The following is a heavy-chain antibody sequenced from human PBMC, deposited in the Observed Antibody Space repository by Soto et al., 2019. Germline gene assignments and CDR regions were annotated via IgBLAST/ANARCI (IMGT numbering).Heavy chain of an antibody. J-gene: IGHJ4*02. CDR3: ARTLYGDDVDF. CDR2: MNPNSGKT. Sequence: QVQLVQSGAEVKKPGASVKVSCKASGYTFTSYDINWMRQATGQGLEWMGWMNPNSGKTGYAQKFQGRVTMTRNSSISTAYMWLSSLRSEETAVYYCARTLYGDDVDFWGQGTLVTVSA. D-gene: IGHD4-17*01. CDR1: GYTFTSYD. V-gene: IGHV1-8*01.